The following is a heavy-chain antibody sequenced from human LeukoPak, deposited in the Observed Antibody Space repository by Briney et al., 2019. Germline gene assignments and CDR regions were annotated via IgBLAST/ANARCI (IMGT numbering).Heavy chain of an antibody. D-gene: IGHD4-11*01. CDR2: IYYRGST. Sequence: SETLSLTCTVSGASISSYYWSWIRQPPGKGLEWIGHIYYRGSTNYNPSLKSRVTISVDTSKNQFSLKLSSVIAADTAVYYCARDYSNYYGMDVWGQGTTVTVSS. J-gene: IGHJ6*02. CDR3: ARDYSNYYGMDV. V-gene: IGHV4-59*12. CDR1: GASISSYY.